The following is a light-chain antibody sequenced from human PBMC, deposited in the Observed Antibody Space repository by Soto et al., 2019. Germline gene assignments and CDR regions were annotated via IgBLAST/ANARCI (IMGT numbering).Light chain of an antibody. V-gene: IGLV2-14*01. CDR2: DVS. CDR1: SSDVGGYSY. J-gene: IGLJ1*01. Sequence: ALTQPASVSGSPGQSIAISCTGTSSDVGGYSYVSWYQQQPGKAPKLVISDVSNRPSGVSDRFSGSKSGNTASLTISGLQTEDEADYCCASYTTSSTYVFGTGTKVTVL. CDR3: ASYTTSSTYV.